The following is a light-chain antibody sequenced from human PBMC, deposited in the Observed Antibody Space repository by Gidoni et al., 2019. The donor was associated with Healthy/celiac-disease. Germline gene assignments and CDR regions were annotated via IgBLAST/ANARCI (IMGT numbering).Light chain of an antibody. J-gene: IGKJ1*01. CDR3: QQRSNWPPWT. CDR1: QGVSSY. Sequence: EIVWTQSPATLSLSPGERATLSCRASQGVSSYLAWYQQKPGQAPRLLIYDASNRATCIPARFSGSGSGTDFTLTISSLEPEDFAVYYCQQRSNWPPWTFGQGTKVEIK. V-gene: IGKV3-11*01. CDR2: DAS.